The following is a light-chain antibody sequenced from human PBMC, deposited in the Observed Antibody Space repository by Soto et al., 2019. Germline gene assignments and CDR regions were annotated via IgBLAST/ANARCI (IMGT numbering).Light chain of an antibody. J-gene: IGLJ1*01. V-gene: IGLV2-14*01. CDR2: EVS. Sequence: QSVLTQPASVSGSPGQSITISCTGTSSDVGGYNYVSWYQQHPGKAPKLMIYEVSNRPSGVSNRFSGSKSGNTASLTISGLQAEDEDDYYCSSYTSSSTNVFGTGTQVTVL. CDR1: SSDVGGYNY. CDR3: SSYTSSSTNV.